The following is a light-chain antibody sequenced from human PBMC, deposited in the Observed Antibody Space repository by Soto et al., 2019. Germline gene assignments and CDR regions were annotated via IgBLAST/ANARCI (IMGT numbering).Light chain of an antibody. CDR3: FSFTSTNTQV. J-gene: IGLJ1*01. V-gene: IGLV2-14*01. CDR2: ETS. Sequence: QSALTQPASVSGSPGQSVTISCTGTSSDFGGYKFVSWYQHHPGKVPKVIIYETSKRPSGVSDRFSGSKSGNTASLTISGLQAEDEADYYCFSFTSTNTQVFGSGTKVTVL. CDR1: SSDFGGYKF.